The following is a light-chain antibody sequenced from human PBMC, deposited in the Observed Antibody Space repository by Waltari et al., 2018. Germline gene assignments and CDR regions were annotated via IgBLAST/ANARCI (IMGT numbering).Light chain of an antibody. Sequence: QPVLTQPPSVSGAPGQSVTISCTGTRSNIGAGYDVHWYRQLPGTAPKLLIYTNYNRPSGVPDRFSCSKSDTSAYLVIAGLQAEDEADYYCQSFDSSLSDVFGTGTKVTVL. CDR2: TNY. V-gene: IGLV1-40*01. CDR1: RSNIGAGYD. J-gene: IGLJ1*01. CDR3: QSFDSSLSDV.